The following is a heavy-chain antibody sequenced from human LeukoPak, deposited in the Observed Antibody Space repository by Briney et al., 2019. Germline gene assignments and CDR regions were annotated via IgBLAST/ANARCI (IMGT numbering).Heavy chain of an antibody. Sequence: GGSLRLSCAASGFTFSSYGMHWVRQAPGKGLEWVAFIRYDESNKNYADSVKGRFTISRDNSKNTLYLQMNSLRAEDTAVYYCARGRELSDFDYWGQGTLVTVSS. D-gene: IGHD3-16*02. J-gene: IGHJ4*02. CDR2: IRYDESNK. CDR3: ARGRELSDFDY. CDR1: GFTFSSYG. V-gene: IGHV3-30*02.